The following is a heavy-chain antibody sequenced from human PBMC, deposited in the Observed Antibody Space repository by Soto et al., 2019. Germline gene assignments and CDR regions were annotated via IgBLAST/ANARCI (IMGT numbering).Heavy chain of an antibody. Sequence: HPGGSLRLSCAASGFTFSSYGMHWVRQAPGKELEWVAVISYDGSNKYYADSVKGRFTISRDNSKNTLYLQMNSLRAEDTAVYYRAKHGYEYWGPGRRFTVPS. D-gene: IGHD5-12*01. CDR1: GFTFSSYG. J-gene: IGHJ4*01. CDR2: ISYDGSNK. V-gene: IGHV3-30*18. CDR3: AKHGYEY.